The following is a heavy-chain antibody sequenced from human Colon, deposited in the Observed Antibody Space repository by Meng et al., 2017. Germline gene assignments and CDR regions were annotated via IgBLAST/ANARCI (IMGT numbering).Heavy chain of an antibody. Sequence: GESLKISCAASGFTCSSYWMHWVRQAPGKGLVWVSRINSDGSSTSYADSVKGRFTISRDNAKNTLYLQMNSLRAEDTAVYYCARDRVFQENRFDPWGQGTLVTVSS. J-gene: IGHJ5*02. D-gene: IGHD2-21*01. CDR3: ARDRVFQENRFDP. CDR1: GFTCSSYW. CDR2: INSDGSST. V-gene: IGHV3-74*01.